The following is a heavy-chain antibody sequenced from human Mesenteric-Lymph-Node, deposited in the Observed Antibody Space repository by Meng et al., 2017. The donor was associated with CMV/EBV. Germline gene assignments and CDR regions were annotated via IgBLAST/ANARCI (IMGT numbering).Heavy chain of an antibody. Sequence: ASVKVSCKASGGTFSSYAISWVRQAPGQGLEWMGWINPNSGGTNYAQKFQGRVTMTRDTSISTAYMELSRLRSDDTAVYYCARVRGATPVSYYGMDVWGQGTTVTVSS. D-gene: IGHD2-15*01. CDR3: ARVRGATPVSYYGMDV. V-gene: IGHV1-2*02. CDR1: GGTFSSYA. CDR2: INPNSGGT. J-gene: IGHJ6*02.